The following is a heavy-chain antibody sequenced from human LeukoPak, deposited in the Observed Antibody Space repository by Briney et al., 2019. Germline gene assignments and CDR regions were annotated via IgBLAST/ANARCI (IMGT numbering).Heavy chain of an antibody. Sequence: ASVKVSCKASGYTFTSYGISWVRQAPGQGLEWMGWISAYNGNTNYAQNLQGRVSITSDTSIATNYMELRSLRSDDTAVYYCVRGAYGDVIDYWGQGTLVTVSS. CDR1: GYTFTSYG. J-gene: IGHJ4*02. CDR3: VRGAYGDVIDY. V-gene: IGHV1-18*01. D-gene: IGHD4-17*01. CDR2: ISAYNGNT.